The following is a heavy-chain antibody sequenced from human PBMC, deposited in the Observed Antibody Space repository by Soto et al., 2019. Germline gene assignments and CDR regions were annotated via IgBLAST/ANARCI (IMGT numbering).Heavy chain of an antibody. CDR2: ISTSSHNI. J-gene: IGHJ4*02. CDR1: GFTFSSYS. V-gene: IGHV3-48*01. D-gene: IGHD2-2*01. CDR3: ARGEERVAMPSGY. Sequence: PGGSLRLSCAASGFTFSSYSMNWVRQAPGKGLEWVSYISTSSHNIYYADSVKGRFTISRDNAKKSLYLHMNSLRAEDTAVYYCARGEERVAMPSGYWGQGTLVTVSS.